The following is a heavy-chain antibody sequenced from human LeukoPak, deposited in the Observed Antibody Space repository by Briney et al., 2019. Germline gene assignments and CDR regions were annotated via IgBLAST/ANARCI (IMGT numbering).Heavy chain of an antibody. CDR3: ARGRGYSYGYFDY. V-gene: IGHV1-69*13. CDR1: GGTFSSYA. J-gene: IGHJ4*02. D-gene: IGHD5-18*01. Sequence: GASVNVSCKASGGTFSSYAISWVRQAPGQGLEWMGGIIPIFGTANYAQKFQGRVTITADESTSTAYMELSSLRSEDTAVYYCARGRGYSYGYFDYWGQGTLVTVSS. CDR2: IIPIFGTA.